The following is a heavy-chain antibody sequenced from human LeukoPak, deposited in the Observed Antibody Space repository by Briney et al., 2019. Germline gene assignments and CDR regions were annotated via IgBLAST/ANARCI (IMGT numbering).Heavy chain of an antibody. J-gene: IGHJ4*02. CDR2: INHSGST. V-gene: IGHV4-34*01. Sequence: PSETLSLTCAVSGGSFSGFFWSWIRQAPGKGLECIGEINHSGSTNYNPSLKSRVTISVDTSKNQFSLKLSSVTAADTAVYYCARHRPFSRIAADDIDYWGQGTLVTVSS. CDR1: GGSFSGFF. CDR3: ARHRPFSRIAADDIDY. D-gene: IGHD6-13*01.